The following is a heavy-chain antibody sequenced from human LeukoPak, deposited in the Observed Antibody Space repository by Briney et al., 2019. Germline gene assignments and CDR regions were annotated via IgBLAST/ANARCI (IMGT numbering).Heavy chain of an antibody. D-gene: IGHD3-9*01. V-gene: IGHV4-59*01. CDR3: ARAPKLRYFDWSPNAFDI. CDR1: GGSISSYY. Sequence: SETLSLTCTVSGGSISSYYWSWIRQPPGKELEWIGYIYYSGSTNYNPSLKSRVTISVDTSKNQFSLKLSSVTAADTAVYYCARAPKLRYFDWSPNAFDIWGQGTMVTVSS. CDR2: IYYSGST. J-gene: IGHJ3*02.